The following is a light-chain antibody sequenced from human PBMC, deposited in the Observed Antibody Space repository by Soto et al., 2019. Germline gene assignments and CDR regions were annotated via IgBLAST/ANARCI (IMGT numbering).Light chain of an antibody. CDR3: QQYNSYSGT. CDR2: DAS. Sequence: DIQMTQSPSTLSASVGDIVTITCRASQSINTWVAWYQQKPGRAPKLLIYDASSLESGVPSRFSCSGSGTQFTLTISSLQPDDFATYYCQQYNSYSGTVGQGTKVEIK. CDR1: QSINTW. J-gene: IGKJ1*01. V-gene: IGKV1-5*01.